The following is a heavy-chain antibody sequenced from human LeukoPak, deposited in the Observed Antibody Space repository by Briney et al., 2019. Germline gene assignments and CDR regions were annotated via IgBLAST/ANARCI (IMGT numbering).Heavy chain of an antibody. D-gene: IGHD3-22*01. CDR2: ISSSSSTI. V-gene: IGHV3-48*04. CDR3: ARRQGSYFDTSGYYYG. CDR1: GFTFSSYS. J-gene: IGHJ4*02. Sequence: GGSLRLSCAASGFTFSSYSMNWVRQAPGKGLEWVSYISSSSSTIYYADSVKGRFTISRDNAKNSLYLQMNSLRAEDTAVYYCARRQGSYFDTSGYYYGWGQGTLVTVSS.